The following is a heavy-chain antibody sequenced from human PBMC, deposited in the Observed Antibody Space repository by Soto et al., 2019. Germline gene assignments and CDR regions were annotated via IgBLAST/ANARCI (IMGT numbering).Heavy chain of an antibody. CDR3: AKTYSSSWYYFDY. Sequence: GGFLRLSCAASGFTFSSYSMNWVRQAPGKGLEWVSSISSSSSYIYYADSVKGRFTISRDNAKNSLYLQMNSLRAEDTAVYYCAKTYSSSWYYFDYWGQGTLVTVSS. CDR2: ISSSSSYI. J-gene: IGHJ4*02. D-gene: IGHD6-13*01. V-gene: IGHV3-21*01. CDR1: GFTFSSYS.